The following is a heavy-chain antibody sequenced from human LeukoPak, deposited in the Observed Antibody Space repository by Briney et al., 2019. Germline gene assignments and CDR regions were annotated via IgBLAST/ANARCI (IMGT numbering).Heavy chain of an antibody. CDR2: IRSKAYGGTT. D-gene: IGHD2-15*01. CDR3: TRDAVVVDY. V-gene: IGHV3-49*04. J-gene: IGHJ4*02. CDR1: GFTFSSYG. Sequence: PGGSLRLSCAASGFTFSSYGMHWVRQAPGKGLEWVGFIRSKAYGGTTEYAASVKGRFTISRDDSKSIAYLQMNSLKTEDTAVYYCTRDAVVVDYWGQGTLVTVSS.